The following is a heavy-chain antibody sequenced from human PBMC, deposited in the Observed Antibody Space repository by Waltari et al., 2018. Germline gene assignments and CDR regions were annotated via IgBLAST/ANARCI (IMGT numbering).Heavy chain of an antibody. Sequence: QVQLVESGGGVVQPGRSLRLSCAASGLTFSSYGMHGVRQAPGKGLEWVAVISYDGSNKYYSDSVKGRFTISRDNSKNTLYLQMNSLRAEDTAVYYCAKEIRYVPFGGIDAFDIWGQGTMVTVSS. CDR3: AKEIRYVPFGGIDAFDI. V-gene: IGHV3-30*18. CDR2: ISYDGSNK. D-gene: IGHD2-15*01. J-gene: IGHJ3*02. CDR1: GLTFSSYG.